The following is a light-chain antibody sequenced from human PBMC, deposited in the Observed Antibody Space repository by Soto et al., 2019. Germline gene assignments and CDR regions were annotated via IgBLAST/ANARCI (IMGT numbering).Light chain of an antibody. Sequence: AIRMTQSPSSFSASTGDRVTITCRASQGISSYLAWYQQKPGKAPKLLIYKASTLKSGVPSRFSGSGSGTEFTLTISSLQPDDFATYYCQRYNSYSEAFGQGAKV. CDR3: QRYNSYSEA. CDR2: KAS. J-gene: IGKJ1*01. V-gene: IGKV1-8*01. CDR1: QGISSY.